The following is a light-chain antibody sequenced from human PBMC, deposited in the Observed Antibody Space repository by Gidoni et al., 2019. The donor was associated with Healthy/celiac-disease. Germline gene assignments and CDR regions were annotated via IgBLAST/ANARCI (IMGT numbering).Light chain of an antibody. CDR1: SSDVGSYNL. Sequence: QSALTQPASVSWSPGQSITISCTGTSSDVGSYNLFSWYQQHPGKAPKLMIYEVSKRPSGVSNRFSGSKSGNTASLTISGLQAEDEADYYCCSYAGSSKVFGGGTKLTVL. CDR2: EVS. CDR3: CSYAGSSKV. J-gene: IGLJ3*02. V-gene: IGLV2-23*02.